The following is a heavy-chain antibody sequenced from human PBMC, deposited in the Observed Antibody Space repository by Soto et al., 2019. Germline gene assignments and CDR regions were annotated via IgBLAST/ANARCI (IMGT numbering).Heavy chain of an antibody. CDR2: VYNTGGT. Sequence: QVHLQQSGPGLVKPSETLSLTCTVSSGPSSSHNWGWIRQSPGRGLEWIGYVYNTGGTSYNPSLTSPVTISADTSANHISLTLSSVTAADTAIYYCVRQGIWNLHGLVDVWGQGTTVSVSS. V-gene: IGHV4-59*08. J-gene: IGHJ6*02. CDR1: SGPSSSHN. D-gene: IGHD1-1*01. CDR3: VRQGIWNLHGLVDV.